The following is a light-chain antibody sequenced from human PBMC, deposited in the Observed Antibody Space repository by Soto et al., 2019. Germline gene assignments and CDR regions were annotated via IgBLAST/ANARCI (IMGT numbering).Light chain of an antibody. Sequence: DNQLTQSLSTMSASLVDRVTITCRASQSLNNYLAWYQQKPGKAPKLLIYDASTLERGVPSRFSGTGSGTEFTLTISSLQPDDFATYYCQQYYRSSITFGQGTRLEIK. CDR3: QQYYRSSIT. CDR2: DAS. CDR1: QSLNNY. J-gene: IGKJ5*01. V-gene: IGKV1-5*01.